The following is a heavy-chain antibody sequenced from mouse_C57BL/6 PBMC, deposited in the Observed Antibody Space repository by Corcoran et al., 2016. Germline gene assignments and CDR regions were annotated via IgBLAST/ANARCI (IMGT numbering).Heavy chain of an antibody. CDR3: ANFYDYDEYYAMDY. J-gene: IGHJ4*01. V-gene: IGHV1-81*01. D-gene: IGHD2-4*01. Sequence: QVQLQQSGAELARPGASVKLSCKASGYTFTSYGISWVKQRTGQGLEWIGEIYPRSGNTYYNEKFKGKATLTADKSSSTAYMELRSLTSEDSAVYFCANFYDYDEYYAMDYWGQGTSVTVSS. CDR2: IYPRSGNT. CDR1: GYTFTSYG.